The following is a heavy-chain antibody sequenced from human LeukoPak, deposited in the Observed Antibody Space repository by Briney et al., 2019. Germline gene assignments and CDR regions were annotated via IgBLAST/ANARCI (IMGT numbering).Heavy chain of an antibody. V-gene: IGHV1-24*01. J-gene: IGHJ4*02. Sequence: ASVKVSCKVSGYTLTELSMHWVRQAPGKGLEWMGGFDPEDGETIYAQKSQGRVTMTEDTSTDTAYMELSSLRSEDTAVYYCATSPYDSSGYSCSGWGQGTLVTVSS. CDR3: ATSPYDSSGYSCSG. CDR1: GYTLTELS. D-gene: IGHD3-22*01. CDR2: FDPEDGET.